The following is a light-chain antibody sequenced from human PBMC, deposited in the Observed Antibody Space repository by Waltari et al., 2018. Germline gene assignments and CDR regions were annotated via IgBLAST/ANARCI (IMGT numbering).Light chain of an antibody. J-gene: IGKJ2*01. CDR3: EQRSSWPRT. CDR1: ESVITF. V-gene: IGKV3-11*01. Sequence: ETVLTQSPATLSLSPGGRATLACRASESVITFLSWYQQGPGQAPRRRIYDPSKRATGIPARFSGAGSGTDFILTISNLEPEDFALYFCEQRSSWPRTFGQGTKLEMK. CDR2: DPS.